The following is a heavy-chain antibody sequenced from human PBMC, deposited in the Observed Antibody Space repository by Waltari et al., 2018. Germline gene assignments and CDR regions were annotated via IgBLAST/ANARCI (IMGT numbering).Heavy chain of an antibody. CDR3: ARNSKDWRSDGGLDY. CDR1: GFTFSGPW. D-gene: IGHD3-16*01. Sequence: EVQLVESGGGLVQPGGSLRLSCAASGFTFSGPWMHWVRQAPGKGLVWVSRSNREGSSTSYADFVKGRFTISRDNAKNTLYLQMNSRRAEDTAVYYCARNSKDWRSDGGLDYWGQGTLVTVSS. J-gene: IGHJ4*02. CDR2: SNREGSST. V-gene: IGHV3-74*01.